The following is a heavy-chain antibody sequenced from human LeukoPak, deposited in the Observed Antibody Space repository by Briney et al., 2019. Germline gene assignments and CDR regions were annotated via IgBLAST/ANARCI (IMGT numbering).Heavy chain of an antibody. CDR1: GFTFSSYW. J-gene: IGHJ4*02. CDR3: AREITDEDYFDY. CDR2: IKQDGSEK. D-gene: IGHD1-20*01. Sequence: PGGTLRLSCAASGFTFSSYWMSWVRQAPGRGLEWVANIKQDGSEKYYVDSVKGRFTISRDNAKNSLYLQMNSLRAEDTAVYYCAREITDEDYFDYWGQGTLVTVSS. V-gene: IGHV3-7*01.